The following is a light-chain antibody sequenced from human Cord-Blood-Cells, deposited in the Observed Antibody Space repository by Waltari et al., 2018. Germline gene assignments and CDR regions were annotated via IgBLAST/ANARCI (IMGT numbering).Light chain of an antibody. V-gene: IGKV1-5*01. CDR3: QQYNSYWT. J-gene: IGKJ1*01. Sequence: DIQMTQSPSTLSASVGDRVTIPCRASQSISSWLAWYQQKPGKAPKLLIYDASSLESGVPSRFSGIGSGTEFTLTISSLQPDDFATYYCQQYNSYWTFGQGTKVEIK. CDR1: QSISSW. CDR2: DAS.